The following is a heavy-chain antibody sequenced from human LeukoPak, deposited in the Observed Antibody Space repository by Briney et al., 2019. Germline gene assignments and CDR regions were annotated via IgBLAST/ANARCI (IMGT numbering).Heavy chain of an antibody. D-gene: IGHD5-24*01. CDR3: ASDPRSSRDY. CDR2: IYYSGST. J-gene: IGHJ4*02. V-gene: IGHV4-39*07. Sequence: SETLSLTCTVSGGSISSSSYYWGWIRQPPGKGLEWIGSIYYSGSTYYNPSLKSRVTISVDTSKNQFSLKLSSVTAADTTVYYCASDPRSSRDYWGQGTLVTVSS. CDR1: GGSISSSSYY.